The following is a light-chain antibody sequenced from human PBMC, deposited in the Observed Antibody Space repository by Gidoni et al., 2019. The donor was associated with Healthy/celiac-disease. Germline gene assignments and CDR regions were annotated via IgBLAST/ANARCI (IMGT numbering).Light chain of an antibody. CDR1: QSLLHSNGYNY. Sequence: EMVMTQSPLSMPVTTGEPAAISCRSSQSLLHSNGYNYLDLYRQKPGQSPQLLIYLGSNRASGVPDRFSGSGSGTAFPLTISRVAAEYVGVYSCMQALQPPLTFGGGTKVEIK. CDR2: LGS. J-gene: IGKJ4*01. CDR3: MQALQPPLT. V-gene: IGKV2-28*01.